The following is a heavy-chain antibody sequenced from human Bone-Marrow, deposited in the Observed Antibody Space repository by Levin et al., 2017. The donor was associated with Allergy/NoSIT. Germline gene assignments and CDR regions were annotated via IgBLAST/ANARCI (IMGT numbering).Heavy chain of an antibody. J-gene: IGHJ6*02. Sequence: PGASVKVSCKASGGTFSSYAITWVRQAPGHGLEWMGGIIPVFGPEKYALKFQGRVTITADESTTTVYMEMSGLRSEDTAVYYCARGGARKYDIVTGPELDYYGMDVWGQGTTVIVSS. D-gene: IGHD3-9*01. CDR2: IIPVFGPE. CDR3: ARGGARKYDIVTGPELDYYGMDV. V-gene: IGHV1-69*13. CDR1: GGTFSSYA.